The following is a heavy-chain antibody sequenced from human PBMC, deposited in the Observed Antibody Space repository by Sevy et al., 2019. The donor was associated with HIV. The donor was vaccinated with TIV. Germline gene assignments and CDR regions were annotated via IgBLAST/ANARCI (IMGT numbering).Heavy chain of an antibody. D-gene: IGHD3-22*01. J-gene: IGHJ3*02. CDR1: GYTFTSYG. CDR3: ARDGSLYDSSGYYGGPDAFDI. CDR2: ISAYNGNT. Sequence: ASVKVSCKASGYTFTSYGISWVRQAPGQGLEWMGWISAYNGNTNYAQKLQGRVTMTTDTSTSTAYMELRSLRSDDTAVYYCARDGSLYDSSGYYGGPDAFDIWGQWTMVTVSS. V-gene: IGHV1-18*01.